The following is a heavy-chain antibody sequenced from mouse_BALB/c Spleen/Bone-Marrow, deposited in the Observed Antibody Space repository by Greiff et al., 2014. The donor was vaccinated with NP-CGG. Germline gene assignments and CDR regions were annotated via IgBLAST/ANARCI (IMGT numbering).Heavy chain of an antibody. CDR3: ARGITTGYFDY. CDR2: INPGSGGT. V-gene: IGHV1-54*01. Sequence: QVQLQQSGAELVRPGTSVKVSCKASGYAFTNYLIEWVKQRPGQGLEWIGVINPGSGGTNYNEKFKGKATLTADKSSSTAYMQLSSPTSDDSAVYFCARGITTGYFDYWGQGTTLTVSS. J-gene: IGHJ2*01. CDR1: GYAFTNYL. D-gene: IGHD1-1*01.